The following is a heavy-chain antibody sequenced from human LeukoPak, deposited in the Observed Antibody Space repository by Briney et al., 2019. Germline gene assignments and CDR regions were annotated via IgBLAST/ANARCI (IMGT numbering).Heavy chain of an antibody. Sequence: GGSLRLSCAASGFTLSNAWMSWVRQALGKGLEWVGRIKSKTDGGTTDYAAPVKGRFTISRDDSKNTLYLQMNSLKTEDTAVYCCTALYSSSFYYWGQGTLVTVSS. D-gene: IGHD6-13*01. J-gene: IGHJ4*02. V-gene: IGHV3-15*01. CDR1: GFTLSNAW. CDR3: TALYSSSFYY. CDR2: IKSKTDGGTT.